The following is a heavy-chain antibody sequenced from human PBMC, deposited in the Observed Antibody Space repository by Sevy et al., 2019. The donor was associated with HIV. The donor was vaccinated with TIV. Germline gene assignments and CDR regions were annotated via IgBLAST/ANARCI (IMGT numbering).Heavy chain of an antibody. CDR3: TTDHRRDGIVVVPFEY. V-gene: IGHV3-15*01. D-gene: IGHD2-15*01. Sequence: GGSLRLSCAASVFTFSNAWKSWVRQSPGKGLEWVGRIRSKAGGGTTDYATIVKGKFTISRDDSRDILYLQLNSLETEDTAVYYCTTDHRRDGIVVVPFEYWGQGTLVTVSS. CDR2: IRSKAGGGTT. CDR1: VFTFSNAW. J-gene: IGHJ4*02.